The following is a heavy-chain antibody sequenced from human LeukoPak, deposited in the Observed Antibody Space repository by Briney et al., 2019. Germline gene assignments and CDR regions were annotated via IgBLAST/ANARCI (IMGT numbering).Heavy chain of an antibody. CDR2: IHSGDSNS. J-gene: IGHJ3*02. CDR3: ASPGNRDSSVAFDI. V-gene: IGHV5-51*01. Sequence: HGESLKISCKGSGYRFANYWIGWVRQMPGKGLEWMGIIHSGDSNSKYSPSFQGQVTISVDKSISTAYLQWSSLKASDTAMYYCASPGNRDSSVAFDIWGQGTMVTVSS. CDR1: GYRFANYW. D-gene: IGHD3-22*01.